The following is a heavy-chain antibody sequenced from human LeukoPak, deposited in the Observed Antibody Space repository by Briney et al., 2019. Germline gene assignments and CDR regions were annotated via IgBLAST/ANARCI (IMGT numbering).Heavy chain of an antibody. CDR1: GFTFTIYG. CDR2: ISYDGSNK. D-gene: IGHD1-7*01. V-gene: IGHV3-30*03. CDR3: ARDRVTGTISGQRY. Sequence: GRSLRISCAASGFTFTIYGMHWVRQAPGKGLEWVAVISYDGSNKYYADSVKGRFTISRDNSKNTLYLQMNSLRAEDTAVYYCARDRVTGTISGQRYWGQGTLVTVSS. J-gene: IGHJ4*02.